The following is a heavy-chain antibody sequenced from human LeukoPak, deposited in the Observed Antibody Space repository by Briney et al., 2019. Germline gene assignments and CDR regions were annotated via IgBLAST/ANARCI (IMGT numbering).Heavy chain of an antibody. Sequence: SVKVSCKASGGTFSSYAISWVRQAPGQGLEWMGRIIPIFGIANYAQKFQGRVTITADESTSTAYMELSSLRSEDTAVYYCARDHYYDSSGYYSWFDPWGQGTLVTVSS. J-gene: IGHJ5*02. V-gene: IGHV1-69*15. CDR2: IIPIFGIA. CDR1: GGTFSSYA. D-gene: IGHD3-22*01. CDR3: ARDHYYDSSGYYSWFDP.